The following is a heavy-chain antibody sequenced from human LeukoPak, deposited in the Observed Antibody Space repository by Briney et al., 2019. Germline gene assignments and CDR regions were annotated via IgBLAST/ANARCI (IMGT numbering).Heavy chain of an antibody. CDR3: AQNPSDSSGTS. J-gene: IGHJ4*02. D-gene: IGHD6-19*01. V-gene: IGHV3-33*06. Sequence: GRSLRLSCAASGFTFSSYGMHWVRQAPGKGLEWVAVIWYDGSNKYYADSVKGRFTISRDNSKNTLYLQMNSLRAEDTAVYYCAQNPSDSSGTSWGQGTLVTVSS. CDR1: GFTFSSYG. CDR2: IWYDGSNK.